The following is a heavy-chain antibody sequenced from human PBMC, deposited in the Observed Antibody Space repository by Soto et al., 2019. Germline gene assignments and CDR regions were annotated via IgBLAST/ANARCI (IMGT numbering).Heavy chain of an antibody. V-gene: IGHV4-59*01. CDR2: IYYSGST. Sequence: ALETLCLPCIVSCGSIISFYCSWIIQPPGKGLEWIGYIYYSGSTNYNPSLKSRVTISVDTSKNQFSLKLSSVTAADTAVYYCARGVGILRNYYYYGMDVWGQGTTVTVSS. CDR3: ARGVGILRNYYYYGMDV. D-gene: IGHD1-26*01. J-gene: IGHJ6*02. CDR1: CGSIISFY.